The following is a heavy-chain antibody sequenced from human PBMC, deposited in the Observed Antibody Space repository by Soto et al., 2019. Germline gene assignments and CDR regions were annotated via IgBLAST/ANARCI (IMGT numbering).Heavy chain of an antibody. CDR1: GYTFTSYD. Sequence: QVQLVQSGAEVKKPGASVKVSCKASGYTFTSYDINWVRQATGQGLEWMGWMNPNSGNTGYAQKFQGRVTMTRNISISTAYMELSSLRSEDTAVYYCASNTIFRYYYGMDVWGQGTTVTVSS. CDR3: ASNTIFRYYYGMDV. V-gene: IGHV1-8*01. CDR2: MNPNSGNT. D-gene: IGHD3-3*01. J-gene: IGHJ6*02.